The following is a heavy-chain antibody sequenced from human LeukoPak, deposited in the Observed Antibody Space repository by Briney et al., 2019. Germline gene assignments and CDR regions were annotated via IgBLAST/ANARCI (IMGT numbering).Heavy chain of an antibody. Sequence: GWSLRLSCVASGFTFSSYDMSWDRQAPGPGLESVLTISGSGGTYYADSVKGWFTISRNNSKNTLFLQMSSLRPEDTAVYYCAKDLTTSHVSQCFDYWGRGTLVTVSS. CDR1: GFTFSSYD. CDR2: ISGSGGT. D-gene: IGHD1-14*01. J-gene: IGHJ4*02. V-gene: IGHV3-23*01. CDR3: AKDLTTSHVSQCFDY.